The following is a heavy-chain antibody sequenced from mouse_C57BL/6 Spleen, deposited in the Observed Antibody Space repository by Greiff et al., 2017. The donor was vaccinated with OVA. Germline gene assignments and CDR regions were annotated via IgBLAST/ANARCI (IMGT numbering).Heavy chain of an antibody. Sequence: EVMLVESGGGLVQPGGSLSLSCAASGFTFTDYYMSWVRQPPGKALEWLGFIRNKANGYTTEYSASVKGRFTISRDNSQSVLYLQMNALRAEDSATYYCARSLGAWFAYWGQGTLVTVSA. CDR3: ARSLGAWFAY. D-gene: IGHD4-1*01. CDR1: GFTFTDYY. CDR2: IRNKANGYTT. J-gene: IGHJ3*01. V-gene: IGHV7-3*01.